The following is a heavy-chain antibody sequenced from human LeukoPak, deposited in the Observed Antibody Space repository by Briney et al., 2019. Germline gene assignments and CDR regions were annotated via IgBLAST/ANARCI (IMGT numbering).Heavy chain of an antibody. CDR2: ISSSSSYI. V-gene: IGHV3-21*01. Sequence: PGGSLRLSCAASGFTFSSYGMNWVRQAPGKGLEWVSSISSSSSYIYYADSVKGRFTISRDNAKNSLYLQMNSLRAEDTAVYYCARVGYSSRLNYFDYWGQGTLVTVSS. D-gene: IGHD6-13*01. CDR3: ARVGYSSRLNYFDY. CDR1: GFTFSSYG. J-gene: IGHJ4*02.